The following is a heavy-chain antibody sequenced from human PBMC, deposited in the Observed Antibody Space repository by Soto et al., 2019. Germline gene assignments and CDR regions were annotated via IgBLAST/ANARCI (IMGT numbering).Heavy chain of an antibody. V-gene: IGHV3-23*01. D-gene: IGHD2-21*02. J-gene: IGHJ4*02. CDR2: ISGSGGST. CDR3: AKDPLSRPGDPNYPPVYFDY. Sequence: QPGGSLRLSCAASGFTFSSYAMSWVRQAPGKGLEWVSAISGSGGSTYYADSVKGRFTISRDNSKNTLYLQMNSLRAEDTAVYYCAKDPLSRPGDPNYPPVYFDYWGQGTLVTVSS. CDR1: GFTFSSYA.